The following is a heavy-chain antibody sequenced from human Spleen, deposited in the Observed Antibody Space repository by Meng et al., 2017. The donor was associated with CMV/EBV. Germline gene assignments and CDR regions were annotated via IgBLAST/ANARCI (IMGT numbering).Heavy chain of an antibody. Sequence: ASVKVSCKASGYTFTSYYMHWVRQAPGQGLEWMGIINPGDGTTSHAQKFKGRVTMTSDTSTSTVYMELSSLRSEDTAVYYCARPMNNVVIRYFDSWGLGTLVTVSS. D-gene: IGHD2-21*01. J-gene: IGHJ4*02. CDR1: GYTFTSYY. V-gene: IGHV1-46*01. CDR3: ARPMNNVVIRYFDS. CDR2: INPGDGTT.